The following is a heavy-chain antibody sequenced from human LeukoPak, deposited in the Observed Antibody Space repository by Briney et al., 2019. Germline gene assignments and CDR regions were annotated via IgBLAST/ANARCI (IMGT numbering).Heavy chain of an antibody. J-gene: IGHJ4*02. Sequence: GGSLRLSCAASGFTFDDYAIHWVRQGPGKGLEWVSGINWNSGSKHYADSVKGRFTISRDNAKNSLYLQMNSLRAEDTAVYYCAKEIAAAEGYYFDYWGQGTLVTVSS. CDR2: INWNSGSK. D-gene: IGHD6-13*01. CDR3: AKEIAAAEGYYFDY. V-gene: IGHV3-9*01. CDR1: GFTFDDYA.